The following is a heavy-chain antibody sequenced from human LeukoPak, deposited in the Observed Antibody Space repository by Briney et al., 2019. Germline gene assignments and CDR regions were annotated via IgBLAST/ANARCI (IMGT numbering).Heavy chain of an antibody. Sequence: GGSLRLSCAASGFTFSSYAMQWVRQAPGKGLEWVAVISYDGSNKYYADSVKGRFTISRDNSKNTLYLQMNSLRAEDTAVYYCARAAPKYYYDSSGYLDYWGQGTLVTVSS. CDR1: GFTFSSYA. CDR3: ARAAPKYYYDSSGYLDY. CDR2: ISYDGSNK. J-gene: IGHJ4*02. V-gene: IGHV3-30*04. D-gene: IGHD3-22*01.